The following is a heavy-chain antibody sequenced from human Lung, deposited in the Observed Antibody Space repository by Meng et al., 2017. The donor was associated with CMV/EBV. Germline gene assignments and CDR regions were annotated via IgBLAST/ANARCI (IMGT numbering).Heavy chain of an antibody. CDR1: GASVSSPGSY. CDR3: TRAPPGLSSGWSDF. D-gene: IGHD6-19*01. Sequence: QVQLLESGPGLVKPSQTLALTCNVSGASVSSPGSYWNWSRQHPGKGLEWLGLVYSSGSTDYNPSLRGRATISLDTSKNQFSLTLTSVTAADTAVYYCTRAPPGLSSGWSDFWGQGTLVTVSS. CDR2: VYSSGST. V-gene: IGHV4-31*03. J-gene: IGHJ4*02.